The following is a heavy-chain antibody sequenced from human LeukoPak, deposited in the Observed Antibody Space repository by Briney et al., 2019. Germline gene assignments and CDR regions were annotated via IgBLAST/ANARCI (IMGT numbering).Heavy chain of an antibody. J-gene: IGHJ6*02. CDR3: AKDLLGGDSGSYYEVGELGMDV. D-gene: IGHD1-26*01. CDR2: ISYDGSNK. V-gene: IGHV3-30*18. CDR1: GFTFSSYG. Sequence: GGSLRLSCAVSGFTFSSYGMHWVRQAPGKGLEWVAVISYDGSNKYYADSGKGRFTISRDKSKNTLSLQMNTLKAEGTAVYSCAKDLLGGDSGSYYEVGELGMDVWGQGTTVTVSS.